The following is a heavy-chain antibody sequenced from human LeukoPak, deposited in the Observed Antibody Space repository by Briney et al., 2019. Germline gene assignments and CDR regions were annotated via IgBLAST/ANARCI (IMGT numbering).Heavy chain of an antibody. Sequence: GGSLRLSCAASGFTFSSYGMHWVRQAPGKGLEWVAVISYDGSNKYYADSVKGRFTISRDNSENTLYLQMNSLRPEDTAVYYCAKGGIVVVTAIHDYWGQGTLVTVSS. CDR3: AKGGIVVVTAIHDY. D-gene: IGHD2-21*02. J-gene: IGHJ4*02. CDR2: ISYDGSNK. CDR1: GFTFSSYG. V-gene: IGHV3-30*18.